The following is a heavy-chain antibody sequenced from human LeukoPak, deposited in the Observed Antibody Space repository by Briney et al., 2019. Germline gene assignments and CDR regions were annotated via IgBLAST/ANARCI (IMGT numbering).Heavy chain of an antibody. CDR1: GFTFSSYS. D-gene: IGHD6-13*01. CDR3: ARDHPGIPPRFDY. CDR2: ISGSSSYI. J-gene: IGHJ4*02. Sequence: PGGSLRLSCAASGFTFSSYSMNWVRQAPGKGLEWVSSISGSSSYIYYADSVKGRFTISRDNAKNSLYLQMNSLRAEDTAAYYCARDHPGIPPRFDYWGQGTLVTVSS. V-gene: IGHV3-21*01.